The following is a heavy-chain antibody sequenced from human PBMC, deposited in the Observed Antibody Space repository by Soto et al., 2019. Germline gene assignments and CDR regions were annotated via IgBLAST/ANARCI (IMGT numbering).Heavy chain of an antibody. D-gene: IGHD5-18*01. CDR1: GYTFTNYG. V-gene: IGHV1-18*01. CDR3: ARDQAMAQFDY. CDR2: INAYNGNT. Sequence: QVQLVQSGAEVKKPGASVKVSCKASGYTFTNYGISWVRQAPGQGLEWMGWINAYNGNTKYAQKLQGRVTMTTDTSTSTGYMELRSLRSDDTAVYYCARDQAMAQFDYWGQGTLVTVSS. J-gene: IGHJ4*02.